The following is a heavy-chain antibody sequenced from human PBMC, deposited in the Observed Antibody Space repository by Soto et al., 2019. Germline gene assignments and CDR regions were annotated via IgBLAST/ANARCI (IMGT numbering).Heavy chain of an antibody. CDR1: GYSFLNYW. V-gene: IGHV5-51*01. Sequence: GASLKISCKTSGYSFLNYWIGWVRQMPEKGLELMGIIYPGDSDARYRPSFQGQVTISADKSISTFYLQWSSLKASDTAMYYCVRHIVDTSMTASFNYWGQGTLVTVSS. CDR2: IYPGDSDA. J-gene: IGHJ4*02. CDR3: VRHIVDTSMTASFNY. D-gene: IGHD5-18*01.